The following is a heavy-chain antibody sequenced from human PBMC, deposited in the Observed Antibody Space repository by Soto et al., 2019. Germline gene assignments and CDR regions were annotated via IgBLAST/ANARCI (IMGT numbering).Heavy chain of an antibody. CDR3: ARGLYDYVWGSFLGYSYGMDV. CDR1: GYTFTSYD. J-gene: IGHJ6*02. CDR2: MNPNSGNT. D-gene: IGHD3-16*01. V-gene: IGHV1-8*01. Sequence: QVQLVQSGAEVKKPGASVKVSCKASGYTFTSYDINWVRQATGQGLEWMGWMNPNSGNTGYAQKFQCRDTMTRNTSISTAYMELNSLRSEDTAVYYCARGLYDYVWGSFLGYSYGMDVWGQGTTVTVSS.